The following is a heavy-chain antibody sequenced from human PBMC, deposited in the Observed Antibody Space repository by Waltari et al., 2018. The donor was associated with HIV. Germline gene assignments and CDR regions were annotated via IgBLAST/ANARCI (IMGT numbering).Heavy chain of an antibody. V-gene: IGHV4-39*01. CDR3: ARHRRTGPYDSYYYGLDG. CDR2: VNHAGRA. D-gene: IGHD3-10*01. J-gene: IGHJ6*02. CDR1: AGSITASGFH. Sequence: QVHVQESGPGLVKPSETLSLRCPVFAGSITASGFHWDCIRHSPGGGLTWFGSVNHAGRAVSNPALKRRLTMSVDTSKNEVSLRLTSVTAADTATYYCARHRRTGPYDSYYYGLDGWGQGTTVTVSS.